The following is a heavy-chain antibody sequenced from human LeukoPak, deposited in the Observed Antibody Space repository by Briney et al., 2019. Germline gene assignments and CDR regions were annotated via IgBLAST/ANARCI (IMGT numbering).Heavy chain of an antibody. D-gene: IGHD3-3*01. V-gene: IGHV3-23*01. J-gene: IGHJ4*02. Sequence: PGGSLRLSCAASGFTFSSYAMSWVRQAPGKGLEWVSAISGSGGSTYYADSVKGRFTISRDNSKNTLYLQMNSLRAEDTAVYYCAKKRPRGEWLLGGLDYWGQGTLVTVSS. CDR3: AKKRPRGEWLLGGLDY. CDR2: ISGSGGST. CDR1: GFTFSSYA.